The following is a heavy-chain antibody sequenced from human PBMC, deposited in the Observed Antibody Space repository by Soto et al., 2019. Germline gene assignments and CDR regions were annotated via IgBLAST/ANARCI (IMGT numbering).Heavy chain of an antibody. D-gene: IGHD3-3*01. V-gene: IGHV3-23*01. J-gene: IGHJ4*02. CDR1: GFTFSNYA. Sequence: QPGGSLRLSCAASGFTFSNYAMSWVRQAPGKGLEWVSAISGSGGTPYYADSVKGRFTVSRDNSKNTLYLQRNNLRAEDTAVYYCAKVAHYDFWSGYPYYFEYWGQGTLVTVSS. CDR2: ISGSGGTP. CDR3: AKVAHYDFWSGYPYYFEY.